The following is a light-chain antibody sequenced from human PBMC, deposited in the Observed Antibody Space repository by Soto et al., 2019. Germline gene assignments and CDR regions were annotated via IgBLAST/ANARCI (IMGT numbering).Light chain of an antibody. CDR3: QQYNNWPRT. CDR2: RAS. CDR1: QSVSSN. Sequence: EIVMTQSPATLSVSPGERATLSCRASQSVSSNLAWYQQKPGQAPRLLIYRASTRATGIPARFSGSGSGTEFPLTISSLQSEDFAVYYCQQYNNWPRTFGQGTKVEI. J-gene: IGKJ1*01. V-gene: IGKV3-15*01.